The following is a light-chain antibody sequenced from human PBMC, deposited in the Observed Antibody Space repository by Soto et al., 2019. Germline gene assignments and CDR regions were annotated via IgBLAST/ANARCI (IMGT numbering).Light chain of an antibody. CDR1: QSISTY. J-gene: IGKJ4*01. CDR2: GAS. V-gene: IGKV1-39*01. CDR3: QQTFITPPLT. Sequence: DIQMTQSPSSLSASIGDRITITCRASQSISTYLNWYQQKPGKAPSLLIYGASTLQSGVPSRFSGSGSATDFTLTISSLHPEDFATYYCQQTFITPPLTFGGGTKVEIK.